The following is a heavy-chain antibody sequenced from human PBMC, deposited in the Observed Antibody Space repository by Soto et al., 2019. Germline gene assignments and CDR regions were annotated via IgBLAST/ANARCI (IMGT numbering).Heavy chain of an antibody. D-gene: IGHD3-10*01. CDR1: GGSFRGYY. J-gene: IGHJ6*03. Sequence: QVQLQQWGAGLLKPSETLSLTCAVYGGSFRGYYWSWIRQTPGKGLEWIGEINDSGSTNNNPSPKSRVTIWEDTPKNQFSLKLSSVTAAYTAVYYCARSLLLWFGESSRRGGYYSYMDVWGKGNTVTVSS. CDR2: INDSGST. V-gene: IGHV4-34*01. CDR3: ARSLLLWFGESSRRGGYYSYMDV.